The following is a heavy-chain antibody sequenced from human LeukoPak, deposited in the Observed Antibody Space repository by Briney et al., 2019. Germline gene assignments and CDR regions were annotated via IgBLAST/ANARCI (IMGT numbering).Heavy chain of an antibody. D-gene: IGHD3-10*01. J-gene: IGHJ4*02. CDR1: GDSISNTDYY. Sequence: SETLSLTCSVSGDSISNTDYYWGWIRQPPGKGLEWLGSIYYTGSTNDHPSLKSRVTLSVDTSRNQFSLKLSSVTAADTAVYYCARLAYFGSGTYGFNYWGQGTLVTVSS. V-gene: IGHV4-39*07. CDR3: ARLAYFGSGTYGFNY. CDR2: IYYTGST.